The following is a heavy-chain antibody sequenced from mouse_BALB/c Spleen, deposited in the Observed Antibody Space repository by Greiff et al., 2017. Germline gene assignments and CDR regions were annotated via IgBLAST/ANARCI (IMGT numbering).Heavy chain of an antibody. J-gene: IGHJ3*01. CDR1: CYTFTSYW. D-gene: IGHD3-1*01. Sequence: VQLQQSGAELAKPGASVKMSCKASCYTFTSYWMHWVKQRPGQGLEWIGYINPSTGYTEYNQKFKDKATLTADKSSSTAYMQLSSLTSEDSAVYYCARGELGLSFAYWGQGTLVTVSA. V-gene: IGHV1-7*01. CDR3: ARGELGLSFAY. CDR2: INPSTGYT.